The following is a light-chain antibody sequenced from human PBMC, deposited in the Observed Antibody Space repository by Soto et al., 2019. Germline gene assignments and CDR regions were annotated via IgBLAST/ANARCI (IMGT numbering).Light chain of an antibody. CDR2: GAS. Sequence: EIVLTQSPGTLSLSPGERATLSCRASQRVSSSYLAWYQQKPGQAPRLLIYGASSRSTGIPDRFSGSGSGTDFTLTISRLETEEFAVYYYQQYGSTPRTFGPQTKVDIK. CDR1: QRVSSSY. CDR3: QQYGSTPRT. J-gene: IGKJ3*01. V-gene: IGKV3-20*01.